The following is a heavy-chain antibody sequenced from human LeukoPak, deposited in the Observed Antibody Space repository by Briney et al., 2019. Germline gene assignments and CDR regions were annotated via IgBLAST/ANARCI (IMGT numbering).Heavy chain of an antibody. Sequence: SVKVSCKASGYTFTSYYMHWVRQAPGQGLEWMGIINPSGGSTTYAQKFQGRVTITADKSTSTAYMELSSLRSEDTAVYYCARARLRDTVTTLGFDYWGQGTLVTVSS. CDR3: ARARLRDTVTTLGFDY. D-gene: IGHD4-17*01. CDR1: GYTFTSYY. CDR2: INPSGGST. J-gene: IGHJ4*02. V-gene: IGHV1-46*01.